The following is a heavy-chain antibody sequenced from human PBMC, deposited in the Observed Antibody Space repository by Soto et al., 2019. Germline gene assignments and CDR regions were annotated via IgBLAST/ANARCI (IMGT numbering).Heavy chain of an antibody. CDR2: IKDDGSEK. J-gene: IGHJ6*02. CDR1: EFTFNTYW. D-gene: IGHD6-19*01. Sequence: EVQLVESGGGLVQPGGSLRLSCLASEFTFNTYWMNWVRQAPGRGLEWVANIKDDGSEKNYVDSVKGRFTISRDNAKNSLYWQMNSLRGEETAVYFCARDWGTPGRGSAVGYYYHYGMDVWGQGTTVTVSS. CDR3: ARDWGTPGRGSAVGYYYHYGMDV. V-gene: IGHV3-7*05.